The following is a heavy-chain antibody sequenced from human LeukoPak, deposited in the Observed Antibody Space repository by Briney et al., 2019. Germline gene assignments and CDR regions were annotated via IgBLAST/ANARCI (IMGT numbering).Heavy chain of an antibody. V-gene: IGHV3-30*18. CDR1: GFTFSSYG. D-gene: IGHD2-15*01. Sequence: GRSLRLSCAASGFTFSSYGMHWVRQAPGKGLEWVAVISYDGSNKYYADSVKGRFTISRDNSKNTLYLQMNSLRAEDTAVYYCAKDQYRHCSGGSCYMPDAWGQGTLVTVSS. CDR3: AKDQYRHCSGGSCYMPDA. CDR2: ISYDGSNK. J-gene: IGHJ5*02.